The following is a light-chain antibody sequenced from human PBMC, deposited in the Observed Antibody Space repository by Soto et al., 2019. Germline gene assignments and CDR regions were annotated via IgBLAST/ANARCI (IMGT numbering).Light chain of an antibody. Sequence: QSVLTQPPSVSGAPGQRVTISCTGSNSNIGAGYDVHWYQQLPGTAPKLLIYGNSNRPSGVPDRFSCSLSGTSASLAITGLQAEAEADYYCQSYDSSLSGYVFGTGTKLTVL. J-gene: IGLJ1*01. CDR2: GNS. V-gene: IGLV1-40*01. CDR1: NSNIGAGYD. CDR3: QSYDSSLSGYV.